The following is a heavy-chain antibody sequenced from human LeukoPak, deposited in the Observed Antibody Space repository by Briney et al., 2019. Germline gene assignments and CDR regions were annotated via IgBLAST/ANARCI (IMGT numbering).Heavy chain of an antibody. CDR3: ARRSVITMIVVVNWGFDY. J-gene: IGHJ4*02. CDR2: IYYSGST. D-gene: IGHD3-22*01. CDR1: GGSISSSSYY. Sequence: PSETLFLTCTVSGGSISSSSYYWGWIRQPPGKGLEWIGSIYYSGSTYYNPSLQSRVTISVDTSKNQFSLKLSSVTAADTAVYYCARRSVITMIVVVNWGFDYWGQGTLVTVSS. V-gene: IGHV4-39*07.